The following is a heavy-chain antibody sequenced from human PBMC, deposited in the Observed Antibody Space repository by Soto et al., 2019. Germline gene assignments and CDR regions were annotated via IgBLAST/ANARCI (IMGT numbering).Heavy chain of an antibody. CDR1: GGTFNKYA. Sequence: QVQLVQSGTEVKKPGSSVKVSCKASGGTFNKYAIDWVRQAPGQGREWMGGITPLFGTPNYAQRFQGRVTISADEVTSTAYMELRSLRSDDTGVYYCARQFDYDTSGYYYAYWGQGTLVTVSS. V-gene: IGHV1-69*01. CDR2: ITPLFGTP. D-gene: IGHD3-22*01. J-gene: IGHJ4*02. CDR3: ARQFDYDTSGYYYAY.